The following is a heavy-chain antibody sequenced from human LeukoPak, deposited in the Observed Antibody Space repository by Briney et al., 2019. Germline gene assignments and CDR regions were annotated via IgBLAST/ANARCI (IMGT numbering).Heavy chain of an antibody. D-gene: IGHD3-22*01. CDR1: GFTFSSYW. CDR2: IKSDGST. Sequence: GGSLRLSCAASGFTFSSYWMHWVRQAPGKGLVWVSRIKSDGSTNYADSVKGRFTISRDNAESTVSLQMNSLRAEDTGVYYCARAPSEIGGYYPEYFRHWGQGTLVTVSS. CDR3: ARAPSEIGGYYPEYFRH. V-gene: IGHV3-74*01. J-gene: IGHJ1*01.